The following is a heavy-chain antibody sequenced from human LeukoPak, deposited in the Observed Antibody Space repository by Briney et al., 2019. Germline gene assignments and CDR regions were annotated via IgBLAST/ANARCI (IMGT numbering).Heavy chain of an antibody. CDR2: IYHSGTT. CDR1: GYSISSGYS. Sequence: PSETLSLTCAVSGYSISSGYSWVWIRPSQARGLEWIGDIYHSGTTYYDPSLKSRLTISVDTSTNQFSLKLSSVTAADTAVYYCARRDTSMVYFDYWGQGVLVTVSS. J-gene: IGHJ4*02. CDR3: ARRDTSMVYFDY. D-gene: IGHD5-18*01. V-gene: IGHV4-38-2*01.